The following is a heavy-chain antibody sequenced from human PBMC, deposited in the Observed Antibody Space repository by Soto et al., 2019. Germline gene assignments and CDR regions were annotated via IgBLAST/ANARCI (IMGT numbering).Heavy chain of an antibody. Sequence: ASVKVSCKASGYTFTSYGISWVRQAPGQGLEWMGWISAYNGNTNYAQKLQGRVTMTTDTSTSTAYMELRSLRSDDTAVYYCASYIVATRADYYYYGMDVWGQGTTVTVYS. CDR1: GYTFTSYG. V-gene: IGHV1-18*01. CDR2: ISAYNGNT. D-gene: IGHD5-12*01. CDR3: ASYIVATRADYYYYGMDV. J-gene: IGHJ6*02.